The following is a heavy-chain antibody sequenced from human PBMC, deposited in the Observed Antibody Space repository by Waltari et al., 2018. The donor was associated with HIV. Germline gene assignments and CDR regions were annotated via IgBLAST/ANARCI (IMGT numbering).Heavy chain of an antibody. V-gene: IGHV1-8*01. CDR1: GYTLTSYD. CDR2: MNPNSGNT. Sequence: QVQLVQSGAEVKKPGASVKVSCKASGYTLTSYDINWVRTATEQGLEWMGWMNPNSGNTGYAQKFQGRVTMTRNTSISTAYMELSSLRSEDTAVYYCARGYRQYDSSGYPPEYWGQGTLVTVSS. CDR3: ARGYRQYDSSGYPPEY. D-gene: IGHD3-22*01. J-gene: IGHJ4*02.